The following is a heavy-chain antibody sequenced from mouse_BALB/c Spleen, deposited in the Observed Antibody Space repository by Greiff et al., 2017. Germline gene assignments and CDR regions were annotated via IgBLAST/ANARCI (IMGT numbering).Heavy chain of an antibody. D-gene: IGHD1-1*01. Sequence: EVKLVESGGGLVQPGGSLKLSCAASGFTFSSYTMSWVRQTPEKRLEWVAYISNGGGSTYYPDTVKGRFTISRDNAKNTLYLQMSSLKSEDTAMYYCALYGSSYDYAMDYWGQGTSVTVSS. CDR2: ISNGGGST. CDR3: ALYGSSYDYAMDY. J-gene: IGHJ4*01. V-gene: IGHV5-12-2*01. CDR1: GFTFSSYT.